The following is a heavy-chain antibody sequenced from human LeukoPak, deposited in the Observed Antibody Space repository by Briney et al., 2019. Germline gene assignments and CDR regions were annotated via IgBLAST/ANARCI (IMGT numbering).Heavy chain of an antibody. CDR1: GYTFTGYY. V-gene: IGHV1-2*02. CDR3: ARDLRPHRGAAAGTEGDY. J-gene: IGHJ4*02. D-gene: IGHD6-13*01. CDR2: INPNSGGT. Sequence: ASVKVSCKASGYTFTGYYMHWVRQAPGQGLEWMGWINPNSGGTNYAQKFQGRVTMTRDTSISTAYMELSRLRSDDTAVYYCARDLRPHRGAAAGTEGDYWGQGTLVTVSS.